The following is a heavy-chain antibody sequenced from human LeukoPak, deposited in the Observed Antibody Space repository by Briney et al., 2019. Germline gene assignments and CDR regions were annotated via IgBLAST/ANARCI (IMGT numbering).Heavy chain of an antibody. J-gene: IGHJ6*04. CDR2: NYYSGST. D-gene: IGHD2-15*01. Sequence: PSETLSLTCTVSGGSISSYYWSWIRQPPGKGLEWIGYNYYSGSTNYDPSLKSRVTISVDTSKNQFSLKLSSVTAADTAVYYCARDVCRGGSCLRNYYGMDVWGKGTTVTVSS. CDR3: ARDVCRGGSCLRNYYGMDV. V-gene: IGHV4-59*01. CDR1: GGSISSYY.